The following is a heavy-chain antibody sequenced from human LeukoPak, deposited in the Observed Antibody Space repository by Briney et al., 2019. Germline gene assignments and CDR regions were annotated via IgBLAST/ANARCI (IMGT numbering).Heavy chain of an antibody. CDR1: GFTFSDYY. CDR3: ARDQGYSYGHCVDY. J-gene: IGHJ4*02. D-gene: IGHD5-18*01. CDR2: ISSSSSYT. Sequence: PGGSLRLSCAASGFTFSDYYMTWIRQAPGKGLEWVSYISSSSSYTNYADSVKGRFTVSRDNAKNSLYLQMNSLRAEDTAVYYCARDQGYSYGHCVDYWGRGTLVTVSS. V-gene: IGHV3-11*06.